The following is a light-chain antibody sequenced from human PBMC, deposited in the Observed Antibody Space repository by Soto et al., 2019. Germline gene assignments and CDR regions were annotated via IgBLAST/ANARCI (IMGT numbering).Light chain of an antibody. J-gene: IGKJ1*01. V-gene: IGKV1-5*01. CDR1: QSVNIW. CDR3: QQYNSYSRT. CDR2: DAS. Sequence: DIQMTQFPSALSASVGDRVTITCRASQSVNIWLAWYQQKPGKAPKLLIYDASSLESGVPSRFSGSGSGTEFTLTISSLQPDDFATYYCQQYNSYSRTFGQGTKVEIK.